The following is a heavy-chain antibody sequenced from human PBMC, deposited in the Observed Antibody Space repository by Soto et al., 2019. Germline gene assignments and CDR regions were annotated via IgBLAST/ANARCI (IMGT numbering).Heavy chain of an antibody. CDR1: GYTFTSYD. J-gene: IGHJ6*03. D-gene: IGHD6-13*01. CDR3: ARGHGSWYDYYMDV. CDR2: MNTNSGNT. Sequence: QVQLVQSGAEVKKPGASVKVSCKASGYTFTSYDINWVRQATGQGLEWMGWMNTNSGNTGYAQKIHGRVTMTRNTSISTAYMELSILRSEDTAVYYCARGHGSWYDYYMDVWGKGTTVTVYS. V-gene: IGHV1-8*01.